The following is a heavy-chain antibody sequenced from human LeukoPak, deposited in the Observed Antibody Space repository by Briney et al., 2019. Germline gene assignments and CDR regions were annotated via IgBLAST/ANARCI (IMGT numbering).Heavy chain of an antibody. D-gene: IGHD2-8*01. J-gene: IGHJ3*02. CDR3: ARYAIRGAFDI. Sequence: GGSLRLSCAASGFTFSSYSMNWVRQAPGKGLEWVSSISSSSSYIYYADSVKGRFTISRDNAKNSLYLHMNSLRAEDTAVYYCARYAIRGAFDIWGQGTMVTVSS. V-gene: IGHV3-21*01. CDR1: GFTFSSYS. CDR2: ISSSSSYI.